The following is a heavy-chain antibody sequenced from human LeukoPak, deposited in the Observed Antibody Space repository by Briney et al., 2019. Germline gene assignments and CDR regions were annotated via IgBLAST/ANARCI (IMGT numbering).Heavy chain of an antibody. Sequence: ASVNDSCMVTGYTDTELSMHGVRQAPGKGLEWMGGFDPEDGETIYAQKFQGRVTMTEDTSTDTAYMELSSLRSEDTAVYDCETARLVIVGILFDYWGQGTLVTVSS. V-gene: IGHV1-24*01. J-gene: IGHJ4*02. CDR1: GYTDTELS. CDR3: ETARLVIVGILFDY. CDR2: FDPEDGET. D-gene: IGHD3-9*01.